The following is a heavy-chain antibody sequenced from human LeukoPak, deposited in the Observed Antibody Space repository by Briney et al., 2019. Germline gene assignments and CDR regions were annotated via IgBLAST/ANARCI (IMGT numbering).Heavy chain of an antibody. CDR3: ARGGAREYYDSSGYYIY. J-gene: IGHJ4*02. D-gene: IGHD3-22*01. CDR2: IYYSGST. Sequence: PSETLSLTCTVSGGSISRYYWSWIRQPPGKGLERIRYIYYSGSTNYNPSLKSRVTISVDTSKNQFSLKLSSVTAADTAVYYCARGGAREYYDSSGYYIYWGQGTLVTVSS. CDR1: GGSISRYY. V-gene: IGHV4-59*01.